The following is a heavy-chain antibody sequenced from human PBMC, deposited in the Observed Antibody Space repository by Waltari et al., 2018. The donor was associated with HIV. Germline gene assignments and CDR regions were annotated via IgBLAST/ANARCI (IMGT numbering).Heavy chain of an antibody. Sequence: QVQLVQSGAEVKKPGSSVRGSCKVSGGRFGSYVINWVRQAPRQGLEWMGRIIPDFGTANYAERFQGRVTITADEYTSTAYMDLSSLRSEDTAVYFCARDHRGNKLLYGMDVWGQGTTVTV. V-gene: IGHV1-69*18. CDR1: GGRFGSYV. J-gene: IGHJ6*02. CDR3: ARDHRGNKLLYGMDV. CDR2: IIPDFGTA.